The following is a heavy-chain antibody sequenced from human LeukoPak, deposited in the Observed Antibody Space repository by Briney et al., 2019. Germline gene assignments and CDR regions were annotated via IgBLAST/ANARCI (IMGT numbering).Heavy chain of an antibody. D-gene: IGHD2-2*01. Sequence: GGSLRLFCAASGFTVSSNYMSRVRQAPGKGMEWVSVIYSGDSGGDTYYADSVKGRFTISRDNSKNTVYLQMNSLRAEDTAVYYCARRVVVPPAMQGGWFDPWGQGTLVTVSS. CDR2: IYSGDSGGDT. J-gene: IGHJ5*02. V-gene: IGHV3-66*02. CDR3: ARRVVVPPAMQGGWFDP. CDR1: GFTVSSNY.